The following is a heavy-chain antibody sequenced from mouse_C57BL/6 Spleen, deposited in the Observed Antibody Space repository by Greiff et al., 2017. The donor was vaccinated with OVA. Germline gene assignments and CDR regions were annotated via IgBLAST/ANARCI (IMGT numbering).Heavy chain of an antibody. Sequence: VQLQQPGAELVRPGASVKLSCKASGYTFTSYWMDWVKQRPGQGLEWIGNIYPSDSETNYNQKFKDKATLTVDKSSSTAYMQLSSLTSEDSAVDYCARRGGNYDGFDYWGQGTMVTVSA. CDR3: ARRGGNYDGFDY. J-gene: IGHJ3*01. CDR2: IYPSDSET. V-gene: IGHV1-61*01. D-gene: IGHD2-1*01. CDR1: GYTFTSYW.